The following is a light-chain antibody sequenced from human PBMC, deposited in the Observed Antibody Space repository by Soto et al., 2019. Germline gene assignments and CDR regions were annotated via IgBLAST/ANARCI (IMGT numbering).Light chain of an antibody. CDR3: QQYYSTPPVT. V-gene: IGKV4-1*01. Sequence: IVMTQSPDSLAVSLGESATINCKSSQSVLYSSNNKNYLAWYQQKPGQPPKLLIYWASTRESGVPDRFSGSGSGTDFTLTISSLQAEDVAVYYCQQYYSTPPVTFGGGTKVDIK. J-gene: IGKJ4*01. CDR1: QSVLYSSNNKNY. CDR2: WAS.